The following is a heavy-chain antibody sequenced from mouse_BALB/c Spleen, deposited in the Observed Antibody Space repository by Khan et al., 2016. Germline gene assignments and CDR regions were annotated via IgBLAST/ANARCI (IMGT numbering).Heavy chain of an antibody. J-gene: IGHJ2*01. CDR3: ARRYYGSLYYFDY. V-gene: IGHV1-87*01. CDR2: IYPGGGDT. D-gene: IGHD1-1*01. Sequence: QVQLQQSGAELARPGASVKLSCKASGYTFTSYWMQWVKQRPGQGMEWSGAIYPGGGDTRYTQKFKGKATLTADKSSSTAYMQLSSLASEDAAVYYCARRYYGSLYYFDYWGQGTTLTVSS. CDR1: GYTFTSYW.